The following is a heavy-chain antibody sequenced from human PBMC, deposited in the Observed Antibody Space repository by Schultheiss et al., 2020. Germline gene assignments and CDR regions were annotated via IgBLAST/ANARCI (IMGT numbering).Heavy chain of an antibody. Sequence: SQTLSLTCAVYGGSFSGYYWSWIRQPPGKGLGWIGEINHSGSTNYNPSLKSRVTISVDTSKNQFSLKLSSVTAADTAVYYCAGEEAVAGLFDYWGQGTLVNVSS. CDR1: GGSFSGYY. CDR2: INHSGST. J-gene: IGHJ4*02. CDR3: AGEEAVAGLFDY. V-gene: IGHV4-34*01. D-gene: IGHD6-19*01.